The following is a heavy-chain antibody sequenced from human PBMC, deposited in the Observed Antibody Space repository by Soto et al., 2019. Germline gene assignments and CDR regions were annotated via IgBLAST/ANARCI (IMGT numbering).Heavy chain of an antibody. CDR3: AREPATAKPEGVDF. J-gene: IGHJ4*02. V-gene: IGHV1-2*02. CDR2: INPNSGGT. CDR1: GYTFSDYY. Sequence: ASVKVSCKASGYTFSDYYIHWVRQAPGQGLEWMVWINPNSGGTKYAPKFQGGVTMTRDTSITTAYMEWSRLRSGDTAVYYCAREPATAKPEGVDFWGQGTLVTVSS. D-gene: IGHD1-1*01.